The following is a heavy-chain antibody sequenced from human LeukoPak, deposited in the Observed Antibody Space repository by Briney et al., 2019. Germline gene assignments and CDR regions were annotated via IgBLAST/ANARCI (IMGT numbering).Heavy chain of an antibody. D-gene: IGHD3-10*01. CDR2: SHTGGSI. CDR1: GVSISGFY. J-gene: IGHJ4*02. CDR3: ARRRGGFGEGEFDY. Sequence: SETLSLTCTVSGVSISGFYWSWIRQPPRKGLEWVRYSHTGGSISSNPSLNSRVAFSMDTSKNQVSLRLNSVTATDTAVYYCARRRGGFGEGEFDYWGQGIPVTVST. V-gene: IGHV4-4*08.